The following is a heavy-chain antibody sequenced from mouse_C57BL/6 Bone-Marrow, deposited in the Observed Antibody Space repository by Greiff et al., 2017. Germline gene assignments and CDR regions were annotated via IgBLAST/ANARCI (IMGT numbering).Heavy chain of an antibody. V-gene: IGHV1-7*01. CDR1: GYTFTSYW. Sequence: QVQLKESGPELAKPGASVKLSCKASGYTFTSYWMHWVKQRPGQGLEWIGYINPSSGNTKYNQKFKDKATLTADKSSSTAYMQLSSLTYEDSVGYYCASDYGRSYGCFDYGGQGTTLTVSS. J-gene: IGHJ2*01. D-gene: IGHD1-1*01. CDR2: INPSSGNT. CDR3: ASDYGRSYGCFDY.